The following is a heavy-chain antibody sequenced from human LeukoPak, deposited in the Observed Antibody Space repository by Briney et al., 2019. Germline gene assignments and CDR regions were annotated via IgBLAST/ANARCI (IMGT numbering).Heavy chain of an antibody. CDR3: ARRHSSGCFDI. CDR1: GYSFTSYW. CDR2: IHPSDSDT. Sequence: GESLKISCKGSGYSFTSYWIGWVRQMPGKGLEWMGIIHPSDSDTRYSPSFQGQVTISADKSISTAYLQWSSLEASDTAMYYCARRHSSGCFDIGAQGTRVTVSS. D-gene: IGHD6-19*01. J-gene: IGHJ3*02. V-gene: IGHV5-51*01.